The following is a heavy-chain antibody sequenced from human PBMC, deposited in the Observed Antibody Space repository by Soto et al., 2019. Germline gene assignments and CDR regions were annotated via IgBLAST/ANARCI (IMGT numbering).Heavy chain of an antibody. J-gene: IGHJ6*03. V-gene: IGHV3-33*01. CDR3: ARDDCSSTSCSPLYYYYYMDV. D-gene: IGHD2-2*01. CDR2: IWYDGSNK. Sequence: GGSLRLSCAASGFTFSSYGMHWVRQAPGKGLEWVAVIWYDGSNKYYADSVKGRFTISRDNSKNTLYLQMNSLRAEDTAVYYCARDDCSSTSCSPLYYYYYMDVWGKGTTVTVSS. CDR1: GFTFSSYG.